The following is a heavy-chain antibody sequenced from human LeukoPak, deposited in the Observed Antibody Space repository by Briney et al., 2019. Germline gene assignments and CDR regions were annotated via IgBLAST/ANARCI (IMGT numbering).Heavy chain of an antibody. J-gene: IGHJ6*03. V-gene: IGHV1-46*01. Sequence: GASVKVSCKASGYTFTMYYIHWVRQAPGQGLEWMGMINPSDGATTYAQRFQGRVTMTRDMSTTTVYMDLRSLRSEDTAVDFGAREQRGGLSANVGGLFASYYTYYYMDVWGRGTTVTVSS. CDR2: INPSDGAT. CDR3: AREQRGGLSANVGGLFASYYTYYYMDV. CDR1: GYTFTMYY. D-gene: IGHD3-16*01.